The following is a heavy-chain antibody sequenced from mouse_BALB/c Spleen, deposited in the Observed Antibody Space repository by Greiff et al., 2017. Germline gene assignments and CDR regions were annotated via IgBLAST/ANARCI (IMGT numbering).Heavy chain of an antibody. CDR1: GFTFSSYT. Sequence: EVKLMESGGGLVKPGGSLKLSCAASGFTFSSYTMTWVRQTPEKRLEWVATISSGGSYTYYPDSVKGRFTISRDSAKNTLYLQMSSLKSEDTAMYYCTRVTTVVATNAMDYWGQGTSVTVSS. D-gene: IGHD1-1*01. J-gene: IGHJ4*01. CDR3: TRVTTVVATNAMDY. V-gene: IGHV5-6-4*01. CDR2: ISSGGSYT.